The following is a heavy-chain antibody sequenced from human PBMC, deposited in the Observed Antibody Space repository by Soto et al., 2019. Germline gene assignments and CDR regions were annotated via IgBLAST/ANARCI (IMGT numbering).Heavy chain of an antibody. CDR3: ARVARHGGNYGWLDP. D-gene: IGHD3-22*01. Sequence: ASVKVSCKASGYTLSSYGISWVRQAPGQGLEWMGWISPYNENTNYAQKLQGRVTMTTETSTSTAYMELRSLRSDDTAVYYCARVARHGGNYGWLDPWGQGTMVTVYS. J-gene: IGHJ5*02. CDR2: ISPYNENT. CDR1: GYTLSSYG. V-gene: IGHV1-18*04.